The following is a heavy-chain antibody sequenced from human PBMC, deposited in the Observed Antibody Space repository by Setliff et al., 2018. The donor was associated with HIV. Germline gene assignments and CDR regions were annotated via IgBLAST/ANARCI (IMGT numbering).Heavy chain of an antibody. D-gene: IGHD2-21*01. CDR3: ARDWGQRLVIPH. V-gene: IGHV4-39*07. CDR2: VSYSGYT. Sequence: SETLSLTCSVSGDSISSGTYYWGWIRQPPGKGLEWIGSVSYSGYTYYSPSLRTRVTISVDTSKNQFSLKLSSVTAADTAVYYCARDWGQRLVIPHWGQGTLVTVPQ. CDR1: GDSISSGTYY. J-gene: IGHJ4*02.